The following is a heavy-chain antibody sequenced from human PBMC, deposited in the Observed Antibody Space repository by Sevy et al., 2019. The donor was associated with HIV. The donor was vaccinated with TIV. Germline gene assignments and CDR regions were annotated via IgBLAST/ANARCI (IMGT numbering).Heavy chain of an antibody. V-gene: IGHV4-59*01. CDR3: ARVGGRGYCSGGSCPENPQKHWYFDL. CDR1: GGSISSYY. Sequence: SETLSLTCTVSGGSISSYYWSWIRQPPGKGLEWIGYIYYSGSTNYNPSLKSRVTISVDKSKNQFSLKLSSVTAADTAVYYCARVGGRGYCSGGSCPENPQKHWYFDLWGRGTLVTVSS. J-gene: IGHJ2*01. D-gene: IGHD2-15*01. CDR2: IYYSGST.